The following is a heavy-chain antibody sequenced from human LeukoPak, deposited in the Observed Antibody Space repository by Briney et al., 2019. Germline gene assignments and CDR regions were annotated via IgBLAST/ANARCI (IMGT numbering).Heavy chain of an antibody. D-gene: IGHD3-9*01. J-gene: IGHJ5*02. Sequence: PSETLSLTCAVYGGSFSGYYWSWIRQPPGKGLEWIGEINHSESTNYNPSLKSRVTISVDTSKNQFSLKLSSVTAADTAVYYCAREADYDILTGSSWFDPWGQGTLVTVSS. CDR2: INHSEST. V-gene: IGHV4-34*01. CDR1: GGSFSGYY. CDR3: AREADYDILTGSSWFDP.